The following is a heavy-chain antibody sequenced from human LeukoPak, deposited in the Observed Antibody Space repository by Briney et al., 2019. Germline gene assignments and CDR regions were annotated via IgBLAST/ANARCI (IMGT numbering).Heavy chain of an antibody. Sequence: GASVKVSCKASGYTFTGYYMHWVRQAPGQGLEWMGWINPNSGGTSYAQKFQGRVTMTRDTSISTAYMELSRLRSDDTAVYYCARDVRDYDFWSGFDYWGQGTLVTVSS. V-gene: IGHV1-2*02. D-gene: IGHD3-3*01. CDR2: INPNSGGT. J-gene: IGHJ4*02. CDR1: GYTFTGYY. CDR3: ARDVRDYDFWSGFDY.